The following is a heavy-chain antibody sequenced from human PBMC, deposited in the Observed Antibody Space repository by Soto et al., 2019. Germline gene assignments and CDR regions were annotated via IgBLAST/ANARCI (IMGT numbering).Heavy chain of an antibody. Sequence: SETLSRTCSVSGASITSGDYYWSWVRQPPGKGLEWIGYIYYTGDGYYNPSLESRLSISLDSSKNQFSLELRSVSAADTAIYYCVGTGTMVDYWGQGTLVTVSS. J-gene: IGHJ4*02. CDR3: VGTGTMVDY. D-gene: IGHD1-7*01. CDR1: GASITSGDYY. V-gene: IGHV4-30-4*08. CDR2: IYYTGDG.